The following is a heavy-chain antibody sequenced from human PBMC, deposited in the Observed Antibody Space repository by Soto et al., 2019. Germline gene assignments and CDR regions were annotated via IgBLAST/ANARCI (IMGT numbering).Heavy chain of an antibody. CDR2: LSGSGDST. V-gene: IGHV3-23*01. CDR1: GFTFRNYA. CDR3: ATDYCVSTSCLVKRYFQS. J-gene: IGHJ1*01. D-gene: IGHD2-2*01. Sequence: GGSLRLSCAASGFTFRNYAMTWVRQAPRKGLEWVSTLSGSGDSTYYADSVKGRFTISRDNSKNTLYLQVNSLRAEDTAVYYCATDYCVSTSCLVKRYFQSWGQGALVTVSS.